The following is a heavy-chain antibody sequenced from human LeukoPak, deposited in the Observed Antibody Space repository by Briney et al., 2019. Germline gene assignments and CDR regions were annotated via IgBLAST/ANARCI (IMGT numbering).Heavy chain of an antibody. V-gene: IGHV4-38-2*01. Sequence: SETLSLTCAVSGYSINSGYFWGWTRQPPGKGLEWIGSIYHSGSTYYNPSLKSRVTISVDTSKNQFSLKLSSVTAADTAVYYCARLDKEDIVPTIIPQHYFDYWGQGTLVTVSS. CDR3: ARLDKEDIVPTIIPQHYFDY. CDR1: GYSINSGYF. CDR2: IYHSGST. D-gene: IGHD5-12*01. J-gene: IGHJ4*02.